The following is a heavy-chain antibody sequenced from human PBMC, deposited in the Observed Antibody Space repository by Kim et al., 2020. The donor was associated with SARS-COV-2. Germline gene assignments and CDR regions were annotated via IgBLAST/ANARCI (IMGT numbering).Heavy chain of an antibody. V-gene: IGHV1-2*02. Sequence: ASVKVSCKASGYTFTGYYMHWVRQAPGQGLEWMGWINPNSGGTNYAQKFQGRVTMTRDTSISTAYMELSRLRSDDTAVYYCARRGAVATIGVGWFDPWGQGTLVTVSS. CDR2: INPNSGGT. CDR3: ARRGAVATIGVGWFDP. D-gene: IGHD5-12*01. J-gene: IGHJ5*02. CDR1: GYTFTGYY.